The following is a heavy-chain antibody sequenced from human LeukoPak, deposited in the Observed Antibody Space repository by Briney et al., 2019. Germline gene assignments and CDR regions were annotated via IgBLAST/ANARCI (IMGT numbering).Heavy chain of an antibody. J-gene: IGHJ5*02. Sequence: SETLSLTCAVSGYFISSGYYWGWIRQPPGKGLEWIGSIYHSGSTYYNPSLKSRVTISVDTSKNQFSLKLSSVTAADTAVYYCARRGSGLVVAATPWFDPWGQGTLVTVSS. CDR1: GYFISSGYY. CDR2: IYHSGST. CDR3: ARRGSGLVVAATPWFDP. D-gene: IGHD2-15*01. V-gene: IGHV4-38-2*01.